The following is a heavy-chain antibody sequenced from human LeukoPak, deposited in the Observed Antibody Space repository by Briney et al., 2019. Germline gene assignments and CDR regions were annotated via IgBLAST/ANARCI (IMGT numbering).Heavy chain of an antibody. Sequence: TLSLTCTVSGGSISSGGYYWSWIRQHPGKGLEWTGYIYYSGSTYYNPSLKSRVTISVDTSKNQFSLKLSSVSAADTAVYYRARAESVLWSYFDYWGQGTLVTVSS. CDR1: GGSISSGGYY. CDR3: ARAESVLWSYFDY. J-gene: IGHJ4*02. CDR2: IYYSGST. V-gene: IGHV4-31*03. D-gene: IGHD3-10*01.